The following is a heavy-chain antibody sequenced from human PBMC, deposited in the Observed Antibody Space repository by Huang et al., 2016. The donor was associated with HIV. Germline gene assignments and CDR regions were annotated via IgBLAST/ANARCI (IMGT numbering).Heavy chain of an antibody. D-gene: IGHD2-21*02. CDR3: ARAYCGGDCYPGVTYRNGMDV. J-gene: IGHJ6*02. CDR1: GFSFGSYN. CDR2: IIDSSNYI. Sequence: QLVESGGGLVRPGGSLRISCATSGFSFGSYNMNWVRQAPGKALECVSSIIDSSNYIEYANSVKGRFTISRDNVKKSLYLQMHSLRADDTAVYYCARAYCGGDCYPGVTYRNGMDVWGQGTTVTVSS. V-gene: IGHV3-21*01.